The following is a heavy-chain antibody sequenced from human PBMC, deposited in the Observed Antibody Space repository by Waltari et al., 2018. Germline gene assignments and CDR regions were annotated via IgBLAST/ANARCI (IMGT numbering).Heavy chain of an antibody. CDR1: GGSITTYS. D-gene: IGHD6-13*01. J-gene: IGHJ4*02. CDR2: IYYTGST. V-gene: IGHV4-59*08. CDR3: ARRTGLSSSSWYYFDY. Sequence: QVQLQESGPGLVKPSETLSLTCTVSGGSITTYSWSWIRQPPGKGLEWIGYIYYTGSTNYTPSLKSRVTMSVDTSKNQFSLKLRSVTAADTAVYYCARRTGLSSSSWYYFDYWGQGTLVTVSS.